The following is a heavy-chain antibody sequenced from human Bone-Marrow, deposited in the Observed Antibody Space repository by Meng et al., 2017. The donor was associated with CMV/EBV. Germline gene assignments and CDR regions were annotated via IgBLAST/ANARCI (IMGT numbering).Heavy chain of an antibody. CDR1: GFTFSDYY. J-gene: IGHJ4*02. D-gene: IGHD3-9*01. CDR3: ASAGYYDILTGYHPVFDY. Sequence: GESLKISCAASGFTFSDYYMSWIRQAPGKGLELVSYISSSGSTIYYADSVKGRFTISRDNAKNSLDLQMNSLRAEDTAVYYCASAGYYDILTGYHPVFDYWGQGTLVTVSS. CDR2: ISSSGSTI. V-gene: IGHV3-11*01.